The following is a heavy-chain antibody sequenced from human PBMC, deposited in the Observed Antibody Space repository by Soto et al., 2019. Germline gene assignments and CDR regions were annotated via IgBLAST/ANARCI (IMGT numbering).Heavy chain of an antibody. V-gene: IGHV4-4*07. CDR1: GASVRSYH. CDR3: ASHYYDILTGFLT. Sequence: PSETLSLTCAVSGASVRSYHWSWTRQAAGKGLEWIGRVQMSGTTNYNPSLKTRVTMSLDTSKNEVSLRMTAVTAADTAVYYCASHYYDILTGFLTWGQGTLVTVSS. D-gene: IGHD3-9*01. J-gene: IGHJ5*02. CDR2: VQMSGTT.